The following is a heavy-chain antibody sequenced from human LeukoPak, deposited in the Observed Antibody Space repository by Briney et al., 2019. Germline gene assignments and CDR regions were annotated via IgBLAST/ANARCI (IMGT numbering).Heavy chain of an antibody. J-gene: IGHJ4*02. Sequence: GGSLRLSCAASGFTLSSYAMHWVRQAPGKGLEWVSVMSYDGSNKYYADSVKGRFTISRDNSKNTLYLQMNSLRAEDTAVYYCAKGLTMVRGVIITPHPFDYWGQGTLVTVSS. D-gene: IGHD3-10*01. V-gene: IGHV3-30*04. CDR3: AKGLTMVRGVIITPHPFDY. CDR1: GFTLSSYA. CDR2: MSYDGSNK.